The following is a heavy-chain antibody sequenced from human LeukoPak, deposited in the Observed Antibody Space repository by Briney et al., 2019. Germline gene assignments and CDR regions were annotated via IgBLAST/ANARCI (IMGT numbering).Heavy chain of an antibody. D-gene: IGHD3-10*01. CDR3: VRHISVVRGETFDF. J-gene: IGHJ4*02. Sequence: SETLSLTCAVYGGSFSGYYWSWIRQPPGKGLEWIGSIYYSGSTYYNPSLKSRVTISVDTSKNQFSLKLSSVTAADTAVYYCVRHISVVRGETFDFWGQGSLVTVSS. CDR1: GGSFSGYY. V-gene: IGHV4-34*01. CDR2: IYYSGST.